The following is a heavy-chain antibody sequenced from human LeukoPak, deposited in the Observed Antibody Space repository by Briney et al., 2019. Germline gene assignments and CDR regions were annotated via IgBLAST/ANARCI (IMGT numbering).Heavy chain of an antibody. CDR1: GFAFSSYG. Sequence: GGSLRLSCAASGFAFSSYGMTWVRQAPGKGLEWVSYISSSSSTIYYADSVKGRFTISRDNAKNSLYLQMNSLRAEDTAVYYCARDGSTVTNWGQGTLVTVSS. CDR2: ISSSSSTI. D-gene: IGHD4-17*01. V-gene: IGHV3-48*01. CDR3: ARDGSTVTN. J-gene: IGHJ4*02.